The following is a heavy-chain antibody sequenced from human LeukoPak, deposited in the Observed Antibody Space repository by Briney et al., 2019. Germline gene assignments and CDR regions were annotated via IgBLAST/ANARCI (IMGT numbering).Heavy chain of an antibody. Sequence: VXXSCKASGYTFTSYDINWVRQATGQGLEWMGWMNPNSGNTGYAQKFQGRVTMTRNTSISTAYMELSSLRSEDTAVYYCARGLYYYDSSGYRDWGQGTLVTVSS. D-gene: IGHD3-22*01. CDR3: ARGLYYYDSSGYRD. CDR1: GYTFTSYD. V-gene: IGHV1-8*01. J-gene: IGHJ4*02. CDR2: MNPNSGNT.